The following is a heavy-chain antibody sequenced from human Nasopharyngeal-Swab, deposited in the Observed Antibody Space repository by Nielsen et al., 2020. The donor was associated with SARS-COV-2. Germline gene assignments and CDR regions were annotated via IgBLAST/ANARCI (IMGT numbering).Heavy chain of an antibody. CDR1: GFTFGSYT. D-gene: IGHD5-18*01. Sequence: GESLRLSCEASGFTFGSYTMNWVRQAPGKGLEWVSFISSSGSIAYYADSVKGRFTISRDNANNSLYQQMNSLRADDTAVYYCVRDGALIQLWLLPHALDIWGQGTLVTVSS. J-gene: IGHJ3*02. CDR2: ISSSGSIA. CDR3: VRDGALIQLWLLPHALDI. V-gene: IGHV3-48*04.